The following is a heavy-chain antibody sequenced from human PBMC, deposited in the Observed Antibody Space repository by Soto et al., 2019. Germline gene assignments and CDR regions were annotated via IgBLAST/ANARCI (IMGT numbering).Heavy chain of an antibody. CDR2: IYPGDSDT. V-gene: IGHV5-51*01. CDR3: ARTAIAAAGTIDY. Sequence: PGESLKISCKGSGYSFTSYWIGWVRQMPGKGLERMGIIYPGDSDTRYSPSFQGQVTISADKSISTAYLQWSSLKASDTAMYYCARTAIAAAGTIDYWGQGTLVTVSS. CDR1: GYSFTSYW. J-gene: IGHJ4*02. D-gene: IGHD6-13*01.